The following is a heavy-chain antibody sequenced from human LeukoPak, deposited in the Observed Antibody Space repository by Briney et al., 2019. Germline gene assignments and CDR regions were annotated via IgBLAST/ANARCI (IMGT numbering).Heavy chain of an antibody. CDR3: ARAGYSSSWYVGGLRPQYFQH. CDR2: MNPNSGNT. CDR1: GYTFTSYD. V-gene: IGHV1-8*01. Sequence: ASVKVSCKASGYTFTSYDINWVRQATGQGLEWMGWMNPNSGNTGYAQKFQGRVTMTRNTSISTAYMELSSLRSEDTAVYYCARAGYSSSWYVGGLRPQYFQHWGQGTLVTVSS. D-gene: IGHD6-13*01. J-gene: IGHJ1*01.